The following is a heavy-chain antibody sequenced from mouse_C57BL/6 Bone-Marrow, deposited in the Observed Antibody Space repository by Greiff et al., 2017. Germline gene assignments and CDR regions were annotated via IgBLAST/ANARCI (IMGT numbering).Heavy chain of an antibody. CDR2: IRNKANGYTT. J-gene: IGHJ2*01. CDR3: ARWGDYVYFDY. V-gene: IGHV7-3*01. Sequence: DVHLVESGGGLVQPGGSLSLSCAASGFTFTDYYMSWVRQPPGKALEWLGFIRNKANGYTTEYSASVKGRFTISRDNSQSILYLQMNALRAEDSATYYCARWGDYVYFDYWGQGTTLTVSS. D-gene: IGHD2-4*01. CDR1: GFTFTDYY.